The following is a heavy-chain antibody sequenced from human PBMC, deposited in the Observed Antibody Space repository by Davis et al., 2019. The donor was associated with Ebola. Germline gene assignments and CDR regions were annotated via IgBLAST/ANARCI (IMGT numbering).Heavy chain of an antibody. J-gene: IGHJ6*03. CDR2: IDWDDDK. Sequence: SGPTLVKPTQTLTLTCTFSGFSLSTSGMRVSWIRQPPGKALEWLARIDWDDDKFYSTSLRTRLTISKDTSKSQVVLTMTNMDPVDTATYYCARHDSNYYYYMDVWGKGTTVTVSS. CDR3: ARHDSNYYYYMDV. D-gene: IGHD4-11*01. V-gene: IGHV2-70*04. CDR1: GFSLSTSGMR.